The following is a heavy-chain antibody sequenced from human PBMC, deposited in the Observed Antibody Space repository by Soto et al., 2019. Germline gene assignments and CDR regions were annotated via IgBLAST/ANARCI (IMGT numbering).Heavy chain of an antibody. Sequence: QVQLVQSGAEVKKPGSSVKVSCKASGGTFSSYTISWVRQAPGQGLEWMGRIIPILGIANYAQKFQGRVTITADKSTSTAYMELSSLRSEDTAVYYCAISGYSSGDAFDIWGQGTTVTVSS. V-gene: IGHV1-69*02. CDR3: AISGYSSGDAFDI. CDR1: GGTFSSYT. CDR2: IIPILGIA. D-gene: IGHD3-22*01. J-gene: IGHJ3*02.